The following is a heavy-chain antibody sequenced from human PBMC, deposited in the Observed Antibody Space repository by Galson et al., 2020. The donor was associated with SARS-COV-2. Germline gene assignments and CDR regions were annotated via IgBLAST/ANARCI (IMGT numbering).Heavy chain of an antibody. J-gene: IGHJ3*02. Sequence: SATLSLTCTVSGGSISSGSYYWRWIRQPAGKGLEWIGRIYTSGSTNYNPSLRSRVTVSADTSKNQFSLGLSSVTAADTAVYYCARYPSGGGYKGTFDIWGQGTMVNVSS. CDR3: ARYPSGGGYKGTFDI. V-gene: IGHV4-61*02. CDR1: GGSISSGSYY. CDR2: IYTSGST. D-gene: IGHD2-15*01.